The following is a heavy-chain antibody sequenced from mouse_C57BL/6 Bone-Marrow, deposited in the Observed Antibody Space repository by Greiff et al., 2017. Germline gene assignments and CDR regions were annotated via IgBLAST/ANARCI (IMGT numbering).Heavy chain of an antibody. CDR1: GFNIKDDY. CDR3: NPSVLRYYFDD. D-gene: IGHD1-1*01. Sequence: VQLQQSGAELVRPGASVKLSCTASGFNIKDDYMHWVKQRPEQGLEWIGWIDPENGGTEYDSKFQGKATITADTCSNTAYLQLRSVTAEDTAVCYCNPSVLRYYFDDWGQGTTLTVSS. V-gene: IGHV14-4*01. CDR2: IDPENGGT. J-gene: IGHJ2*01.